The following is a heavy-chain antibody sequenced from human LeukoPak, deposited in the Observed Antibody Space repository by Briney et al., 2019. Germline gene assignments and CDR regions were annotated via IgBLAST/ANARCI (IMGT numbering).Heavy chain of an antibody. CDR1: GYTFTGYY. Sequence: ASVKVSCKASGYTFTGYYMHWVRQAPGQGLEWMGWISGYNGNTNYAQKLQDRVTMTTDTSTSTAYMELRSLRSEDTAVYYCASTDYYGSGSYRYYYYMDVWGKGTTVTISS. V-gene: IGHV1-18*04. D-gene: IGHD3-10*01. J-gene: IGHJ6*03. CDR3: ASTDYYGSGSYRYYYYMDV. CDR2: ISGYNGNT.